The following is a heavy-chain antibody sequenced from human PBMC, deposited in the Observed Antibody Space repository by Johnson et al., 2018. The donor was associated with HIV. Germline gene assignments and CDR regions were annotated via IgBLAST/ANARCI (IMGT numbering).Heavy chain of an antibody. Sequence: VQLVESGGGLVQPGGSLRLSCAASGFTFSSYAMSWVRQAPGKGLEWVSAISGSGGSTYYADSVKGRFTISRDNAKNSLYLQMNTLRAEDTAVFYCGKVGHCRGDCNFEVLEDLFDVLGRGTMVTVSS. CDR3: GKVGHCRGDCNFEVLEDLFDV. J-gene: IGHJ3*01. D-gene: IGHD2-21*02. CDR2: ISGSGGST. V-gene: IGHV3-23*04. CDR1: GFTFSSYA.